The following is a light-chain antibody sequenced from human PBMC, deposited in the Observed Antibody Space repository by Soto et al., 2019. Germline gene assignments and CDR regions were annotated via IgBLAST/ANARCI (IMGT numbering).Light chain of an antibody. V-gene: IGLV2-11*01. J-gene: IGLJ3*02. Sequence: QSALTKPRSVSGSPGQSVTISCTGTSSDVGGYNYVSWYQQHPGKAPKLMIYDVSKRPSGVPDRFSGSKSGNTASLTISGLQAEDEAVYYCYSYAGSYTWVFGGGTKLTVL. CDR1: SSDVGGYNY. CDR3: YSYAGSYTWV. CDR2: DVS.